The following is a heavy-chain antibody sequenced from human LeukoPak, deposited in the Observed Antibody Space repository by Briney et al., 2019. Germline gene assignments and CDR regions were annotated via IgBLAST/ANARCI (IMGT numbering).Heavy chain of an antibody. V-gene: IGHV4-59*08. Sequence: SETLSLTCTVSGGSISSYYWSWIRQPPGNGLEWIGYIYYSGSTNYNPSLKSRVTISVDTSKNQFSLKLSSVTAADTAVYYCARHVRSDNWNAYYYMDVWGKGTTVTVSS. J-gene: IGHJ6*03. D-gene: IGHD1-1*01. CDR2: IYYSGST. CDR1: GGSISSYY. CDR3: ARHVRSDNWNAYYYMDV.